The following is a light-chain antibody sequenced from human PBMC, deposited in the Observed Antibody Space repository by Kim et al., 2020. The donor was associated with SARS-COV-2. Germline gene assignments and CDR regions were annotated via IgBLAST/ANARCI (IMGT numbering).Light chain of an antibody. Sequence: GQKVSIFCSGSSSNIATNYVSWYQQFPGTAPKLLIYDNNERPSGIPDRFSGSKSGTSATLDITGLQTGDEADYYCASWDHTLSGAIFGGGTKLTVL. J-gene: IGLJ2*01. V-gene: IGLV1-51*01. CDR2: DNN. CDR1: SSNIATNY. CDR3: ASWDHTLSGAI.